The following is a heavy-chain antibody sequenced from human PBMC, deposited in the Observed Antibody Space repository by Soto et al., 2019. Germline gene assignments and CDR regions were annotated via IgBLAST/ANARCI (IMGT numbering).Heavy chain of an antibody. CDR1: GFTFSSYG. CDR3: ARSGYGSGSYSRYYYYGMDV. V-gene: IGHV3-33*01. D-gene: IGHD3-10*01. CDR2: IWYDGSNK. Sequence: GGSLRLSCAASGFTFSSYGMHWVRQAPGKGLEWVAVIWYDGSNKYYADSVKGRFTISRDNSKNTLYLQMNSLRAEDTAVYYCARSGYGSGSYSRYYYYGMDVWGQGTTVTVSS. J-gene: IGHJ6*02.